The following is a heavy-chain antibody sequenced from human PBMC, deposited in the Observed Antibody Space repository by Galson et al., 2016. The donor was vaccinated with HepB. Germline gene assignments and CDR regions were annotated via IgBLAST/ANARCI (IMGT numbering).Heavy chain of an antibody. D-gene: IGHD2-21*01. J-gene: IGHJ4*02. V-gene: IGHV3-23*01. CDR3: SKERLAISAIGYFDY. Sequence: SLRLSCAASGFTFSDYAMSWVRQAPGKGLEWVSDISGGGTNTNYADSVKGRFTVSSDNSKNMLYMERNSLRAEETAIYYCSKERLAISAIGYFDYWGQGTLVAVSS. CDR1: GFTFSDYA. CDR2: ISGGGTNT.